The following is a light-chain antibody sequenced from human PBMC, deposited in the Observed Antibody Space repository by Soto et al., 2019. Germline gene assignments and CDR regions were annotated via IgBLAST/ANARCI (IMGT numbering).Light chain of an antibody. J-gene: IGLJ1*01. CDR1: SCDVGGYNY. CDR3: SSYASTTAYL. CDR2: EVS. Sequence: QSVLTQPASVSGSPGQWITIPFTGTSCDVGGYNYVSWYQLHPGKAPKLIIYEVSNRLSGVSYRFFGSKSGNTASLTISGLQAEDEADYYCSSYASTTAYLFGTGTKVTVL. V-gene: IGLV2-14*01.